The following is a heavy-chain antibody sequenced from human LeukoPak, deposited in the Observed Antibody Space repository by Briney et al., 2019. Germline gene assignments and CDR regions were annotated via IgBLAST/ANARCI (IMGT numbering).Heavy chain of an antibody. J-gene: IGHJ3*02. CDR3: ARGRPGDAFDI. CDR1: GFTFSSYA. V-gene: IGHV3-30*04. CDR2: ISYDGSNK. Sequence: GGSLRLSCAASGFTFSSYAMHWVRQAPGKGLEWVAVISYDGSNKCYADSVKGRFTISRDNAKNSLYLQMNSLRAEDTAVYYCARGRPGDAFDIWGQGTMVTVSS. D-gene: IGHD5-24*01.